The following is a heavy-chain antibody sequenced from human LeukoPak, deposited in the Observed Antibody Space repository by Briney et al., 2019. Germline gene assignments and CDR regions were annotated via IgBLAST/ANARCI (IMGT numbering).Heavy chain of an antibody. CDR1: GFTFSNYW. Sequence: QPGGSLRLSCAASGFTFSNYWMSWVRQAPGKELEWVANIKQDGSEENYVDSVKGRFTISRDNAKNSVFLQMNSLRVEDTAVYYCARDLSEAIQVDYWGQGTLVTVSS. CDR2: IKQDGSEE. J-gene: IGHJ4*02. V-gene: IGHV3-7*01. CDR3: ARDLSEAIQVDY.